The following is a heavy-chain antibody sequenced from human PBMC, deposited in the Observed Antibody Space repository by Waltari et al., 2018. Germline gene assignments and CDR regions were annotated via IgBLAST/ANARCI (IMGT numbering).Heavy chain of an antibody. CDR2: IIPIFGTA. D-gene: IGHD2-21*02. CDR1: GGSFSSYA. CDR3: ARDYWVTHDLPSYYFDY. J-gene: IGHJ4*02. V-gene: IGHV1-69*12. Sequence: QVQLVQSGAEVKKPGSSVKVSCKASGGSFSSYAISWVRPAPGQGLEWMGGIIPIFGTANYAQKFQGRVTITADESTSTAYMELSSLRSEDTAVYYCARDYWVTHDLPSYYFDYWGQGTLVTVSS.